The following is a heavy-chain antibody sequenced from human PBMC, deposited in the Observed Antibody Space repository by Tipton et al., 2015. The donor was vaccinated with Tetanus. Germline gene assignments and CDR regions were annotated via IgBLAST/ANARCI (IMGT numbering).Heavy chain of an antibody. Sequence: QSGPEVKKPGESLKISCQGSGYNFNLYWIAWVRQMPGKGLEWMGIIYPGDSDATYSPSFRGQVTISADKSISTAYLEWSSLKASDTAIYFCARLPKHYSASGSTWGQGTLVTVSS. J-gene: IGHJ5*02. CDR1: GYNFNLYW. CDR3: ARLPKHYSASGST. V-gene: IGHV5-51*01. CDR2: IYPGDSDA. D-gene: IGHD3-10*01.